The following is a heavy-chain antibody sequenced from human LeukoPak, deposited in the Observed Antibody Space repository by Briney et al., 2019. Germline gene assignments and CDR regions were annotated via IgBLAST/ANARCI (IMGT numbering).Heavy chain of an antibody. J-gene: IGHJ4*02. D-gene: IGHD3-22*01. CDR3: AKDLGGYDSSGYYGDY. CDR2: ISYDGSNK. Sequence: PGGYLRLSCAASGFTFSSYGMHWVRQAPGKGLEWVAVISYDGSNKYYADSVKGRFTISRDNSKNTLYLQMNSLRAGDTAVYYCAKDLGGYDSSGYYGDYWGQGTLVTVSS. CDR1: GFTFSSYG. V-gene: IGHV3-30*18.